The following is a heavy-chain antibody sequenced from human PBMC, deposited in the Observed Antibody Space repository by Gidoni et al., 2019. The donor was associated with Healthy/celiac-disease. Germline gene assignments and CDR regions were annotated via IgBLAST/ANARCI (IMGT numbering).Heavy chain of an antibody. D-gene: IGHD3-16*02. CDR2: IYYSGST. V-gene: IGHV4-39*01. CDR1: GGSISSRSYY. Sequence: QLQLQESGPGLVKPSETLSLTCTVPGGSISSRSYYWGWIRQPPGKGLEWIGSIYYSGSTYYNPSLKSRVTISVDTSKNQFSLKLSSVTAADTAVYYCARLKPNPPYVWGSYRQRYYFDYWGQGTLVTVSS. J-gene: IGHJ4*02. CDR3: ARLKPNPPYVWGSYRQRYYFDY.